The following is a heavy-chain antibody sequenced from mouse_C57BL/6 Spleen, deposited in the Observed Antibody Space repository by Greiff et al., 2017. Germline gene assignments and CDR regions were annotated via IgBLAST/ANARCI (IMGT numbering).Heavy chain of an antibody. CDR1: GYTFTSYW. J-gene: IGHJ2*01. V-gene: IGHV1-55*01. D-gene: IGHD1-3*01. Sequence: VQLQQPGAELVKPGASVKMSCKASGYTFTSYWITWVKQRPGQGLEWIGDIYPGSGSTNYNEKFKGKATLTADKSSSTAYMQFSSLTSEDSAIYYCARKEVDYFDYWGQGTTLTVSS. CDR2: IYPGSGST. CDR3: ARKEVDYFDY.